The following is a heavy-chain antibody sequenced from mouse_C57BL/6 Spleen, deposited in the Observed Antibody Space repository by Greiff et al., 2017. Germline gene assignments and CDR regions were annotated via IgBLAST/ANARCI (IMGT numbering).Heavy chain of an antibody. CDR3: ARDRYYFDY. J-gene: IGHJ2*01. Sequence: EVMLVESGGGLVKPGGSLKLSCAASGFTFSSYAMSWVRQTPEKGLEWVASISDGGSYTNYPDNVKGRFTISRDNAKNNRYLQMGHLKSEDTAVYYCARDRYYFDYWGQGTTLTVSS. CDR1: GFTFSSYA. CDR2: ISDGGSYT. V-gene: IGHV5-4*01.